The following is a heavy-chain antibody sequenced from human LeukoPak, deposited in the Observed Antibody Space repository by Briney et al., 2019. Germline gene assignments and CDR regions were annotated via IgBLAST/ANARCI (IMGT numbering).Heavy chain of an antibody. D-gene: IGHD3-3*01. CDR3: ARGASASPSQFDY. CDR1: GLTVSSYW. CDR2: INTDGSST. J-gene: IGHJ4*02. V-gene: IGHV3-74*01. Sequence: GGSLGLSCAASGLTVSSYWMHWLRQAPGKALVWVSRINTDGSSTTYADSVKGRFTISRDNAKNTLYPQMNSLRAEDTAVYYCARGASASPSQFDYWGQGTLVTVSS.